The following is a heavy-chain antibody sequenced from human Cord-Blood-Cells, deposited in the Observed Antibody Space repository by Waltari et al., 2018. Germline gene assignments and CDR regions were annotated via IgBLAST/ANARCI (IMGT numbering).Heavy chain of an antibody. CDR3: ARGGIEYSSSLVNPYYFDY. V-gene: IGHV1-2*02. CDR1: GYTFTGYY. Sequence: QGQLAQPGAAVKKPGAPVNVSCKASGYTFTGYYLPWVRQSPGQGLEWMGWINPNSGGTNYAQKFQGRVTMTRDTSISTAYMELSRLRSDDTAVYYCARGGIEYSSSLVNPYYFDYWGQGTLVTVSS. CDR2: INPNSGGT. J-gene: IGHJ4*02. D-gene: IGHD6-6*01.